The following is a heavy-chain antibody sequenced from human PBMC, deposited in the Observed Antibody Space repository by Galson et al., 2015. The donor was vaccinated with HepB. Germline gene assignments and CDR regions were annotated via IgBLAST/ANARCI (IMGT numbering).Heavy chain of an antibody. V-gene: IGHV6-1*01. CDR1: GDSVSSNSAA. J-gene: IGHJ6*02. D-gene: IGHD2-21*02. CDR3: ASSIGDTGDYYYGMDV. Sequence: CAISGDSVSSNSAAWNWIRQSPSRGLEWLGRTYYRSKWYNDYAVSVKSRITINPDTSKNQFSLQLNSVTPEDTAVYYCASSIGDTGDYYYGMDVWGQGTTVTVSS. CDR2: TYYRSKWYN.